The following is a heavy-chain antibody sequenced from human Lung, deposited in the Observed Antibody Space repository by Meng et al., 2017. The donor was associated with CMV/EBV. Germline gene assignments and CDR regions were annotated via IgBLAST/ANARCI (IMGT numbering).Heavy chain of an antibody. Sequence: QVQLQESGPGLVKPSETLSLTSTVSGSSISTSYWRWIRQPPGKGLEWIGNMYNTGRPKYNPSLQSRLTISLDTSKTHFSLRLTFVTAADTAVYYCARDWEIAAAGGYWYLDLWGRGTLVTVSS. V-gene: IGHV4-59*01. CDR3: ARDWEIAAAGGYWYLDL. D-gene: IGHD6-13*01. J-gene: IGHJ2*01. CDR2: MYNTGRP. CDR1: GSSISTSY.